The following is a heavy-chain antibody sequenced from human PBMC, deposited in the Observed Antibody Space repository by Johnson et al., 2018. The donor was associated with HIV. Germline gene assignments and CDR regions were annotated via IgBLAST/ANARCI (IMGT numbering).Heavy chain of an antibody. J-gene: IGHJ3*02. CDR3: ARMVDSSSWTPDAFDI. V-gene: IGHV3-33*01. CDR1: GFTFSTYG. CDR2: IWYDGSNK. Sequence: QVQLVESGGGVVQPGRSLRLSCAASGFTFSTYGMHWVRQAPGKGLEWVALIWYDGSNKYYADSVKGRFTISRDNSKNTLYLQMNSLRAEDTAVYYCARMVDSSSWTPDAFDIWGQGTMVTVSS. D-gene: IGHD6-13*01.